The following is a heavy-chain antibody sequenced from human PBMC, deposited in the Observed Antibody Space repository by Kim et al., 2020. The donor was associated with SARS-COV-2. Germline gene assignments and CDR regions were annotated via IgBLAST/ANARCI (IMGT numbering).Heavy chain of an antibody. CDR2: YDPEYGET. D-gene: IGHD6-13*01. CDR1: GYPLTEFA. CDR3: ATALGYSNALDP. V-gene: IGHV1-24*01. J-gene: IGHJ5*02. Sequence: ASVKVSCKVSGYPLTEFAMHWVRQAPGRGLEWMGGYDPEYGETHYAQNFQGRVTITEDTSTNTAYMELRSLRFEDTAVYYCATALGYSNALDPWFQVTL.